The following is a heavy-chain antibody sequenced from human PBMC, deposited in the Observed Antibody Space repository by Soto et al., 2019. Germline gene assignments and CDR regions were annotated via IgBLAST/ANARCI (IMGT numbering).Heavy chain of an antibody. D-gene: IGHD3-10*01. CDR3: ARAGGSGRVRYNWFDP. Sequence: QVQLVQSGAEVKKPGASVKVSCKASGYTFTGYYMHWVRQAPGQGLEWMGWINPNSGATNYAQKFQDRVTMTRDTSISTAYKELSRVRTDETAVYYCARAGGSGRVRYNWFDPWGQGTLVTVSS. CDR2: INPNSGAT. J-gene: IGHJ5*02. V-gene: IGHV1-2*02. CDR1: GYTFTGYY.